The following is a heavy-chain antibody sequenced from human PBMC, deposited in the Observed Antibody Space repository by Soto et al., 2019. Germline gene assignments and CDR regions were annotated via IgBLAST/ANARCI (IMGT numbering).Heavy chain of an antibody. CDR1: GGSISSGDYY. CDR3: ASLKVDTAMPSYYYYGMDV. V-gene: IGHV4-30-4*01. Sequence: QVQLKESGPGLVKPSQTLSLTCTVSGGSISSGDYYWSWIRQPPGKGLEWIGYIYYSGSTYYNPSLKSRVTISVDTSKNQFSLKLSSVTAADTAVYYCASLKVDTAMPSYYYYGMDVWGQGTTVTVSS. D-gene: IGHD5-18*01. J-gene: IGHJ6*02. CDR2: IYYSGST.